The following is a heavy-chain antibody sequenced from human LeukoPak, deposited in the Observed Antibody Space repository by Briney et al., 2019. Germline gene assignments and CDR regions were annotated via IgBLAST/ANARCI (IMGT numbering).Heavy chain of an antibody. Sequence: GGSLRLSCAASGLPFRNYAMTWVRQAPGKGLEWVSSIRGNVGGGGTSYADSVKGRFIVYRDNFKNTLYLQMNSLRAGDTAVYYCAKDPNGDYVGAFDSWGQGTLVTVSS. D-gene: IGHD4-17*01. V-gene: IGHV3-23*01. CDR2: IRGNVGGGGT. CDR3: AKDPNGDYVGAFDS. CDR1: GLPFRNYA. J-gene: IGHJ3*01.